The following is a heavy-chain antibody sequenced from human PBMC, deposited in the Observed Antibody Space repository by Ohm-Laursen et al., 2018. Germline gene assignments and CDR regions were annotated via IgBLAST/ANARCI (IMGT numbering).Heavy chain of an antibody. CDR3: ARDAKSDFLDWLPAYYFDY. CDR2: INPDTGAT. Sequence: ASVKVSCNASGYTFTGNYVNWVRQAPGQGLEWMGWINPDTGATNYEQKFQGRVTMTSDTSISTAYMELSRLRFDDTAMYYCARDAKSDFLDWLPAYYFDYWGQGALVTVSS. CDR1: GYTFTGNY. D-gene: IGHD3/OR15-3a*01. V-gene: IGHV1-2*02. J-gene: IGHJ4*02.